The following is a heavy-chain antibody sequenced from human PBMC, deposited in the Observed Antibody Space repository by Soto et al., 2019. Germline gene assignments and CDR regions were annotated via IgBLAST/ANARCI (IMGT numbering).Heavy chain of an antibody. V-gene: IGHV1-69*13. CDR1: GGTFISYA. D-gene: IGHD3-22*01. J-gene: IGHJ4*02. CDR2: IIPIFGTA. CDR3: ARSRETYYYDSSGLPKDFFDY. Sequence: SVKVSCKASGGTFISYAISWVRQAPGQGLEWMGGIIPIFGTANYAQKFQGRVTITADESTSTAYMELSSLRSEDTAVYYCARSRETYYYDSSGLPKDFFDYWGQGTLVTSPQ.